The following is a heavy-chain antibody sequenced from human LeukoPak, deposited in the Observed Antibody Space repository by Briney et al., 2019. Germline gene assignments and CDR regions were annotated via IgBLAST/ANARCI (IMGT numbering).Heavy chain of an antibody. CDR2: ISGSGGST. CDR1: GFTFSSYA. D-gene: IGHD6-19*01. CDR3: AKGTAVAGLFDY. V-gene: IGHV3-23*01. J-gene: IGHJ4*02. Sequence: GGSLRLSCAASGFTFSSYAMSWVRQTPGKGLEWVSAISGSGGSTYYADSVKGRFTISRDNSKNTLYLQMNSLRAEDTAVYYCAKGTAVAGLFDYWGQGTLVTVSS.